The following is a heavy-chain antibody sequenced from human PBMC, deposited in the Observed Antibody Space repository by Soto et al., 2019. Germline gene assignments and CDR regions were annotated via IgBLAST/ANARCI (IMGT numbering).Heavy chain of an antibody. CDR2: ISSSSRYI. Sequence: EVQLVESGGGLVKPGGSLRLSCAASGFTFSSYSMNWVRQAPGKGLEWVSSISSSSRYIYYADSVKGRFTISRDNAKSSLYLQRNSRRAEDTAVYYWARGYHSSDSSGYAKWDAFDIWGPGTMVTVSS. J-gene: IGHJ3*02. D-gene: IGHD3-22*01. V-gene: IGHV3-21*01. CDR1: GFTFSSYS. CDR3: ARGYHSSDSSGYAKWDAFDI.